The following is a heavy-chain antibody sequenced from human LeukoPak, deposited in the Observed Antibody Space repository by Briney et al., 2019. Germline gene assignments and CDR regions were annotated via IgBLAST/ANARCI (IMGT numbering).Heavy chain of an antibody. CDR1: GFTFSSHG. J-gene: IGHJ4*02. CDR3: ARMSEI. Sequence: GGSLRLSCAASGFTFSSHGMHWVRQAPGKGLEWVAVIWYDGSNKYYVDSVKGRFTISRDNSKNMLYLQMNSLRVEDTAIYYCARMSEIWGQGTLVTVSS. V-gene: IGHV3-33*01. CDR2: IWYDGSNK.